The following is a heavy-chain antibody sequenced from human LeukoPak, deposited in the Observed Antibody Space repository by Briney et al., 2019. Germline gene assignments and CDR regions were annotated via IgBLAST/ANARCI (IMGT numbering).Heavy chain of an antibody. CDR3: ATPARGGSALP. Sequence: PGESLRLSCAASGFSFSSYWMSWVRQAPGKGLEWVANIQHDGSEQYYVDSVKGRFTISRDNTKKSLFLQINSLRAEDTAVYYCATPARGGSALPWGQGTLVTVSS. J-gene: IGHJ5*02. CDR1: GFSFSSYW. V-gene: IGHV3-7*01. CDR2: IQHDGSEQ. D-gene: IGHD6-19*01.